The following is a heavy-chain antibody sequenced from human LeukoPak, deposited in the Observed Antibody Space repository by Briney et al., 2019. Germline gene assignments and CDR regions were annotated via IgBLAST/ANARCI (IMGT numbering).Heavy chain of an antibody. J-gene: IGHJ4*02. CDR2: ITWDCGRT. CDR3: AKGKNTGSYLSHVDY. V-gene: IGHV3-43*01. CDR1: GFTFDDYT. D-gene: IGHD3-10*01. Sequence: PGGSLRLSCAASGFTFDDYTMHWVRQAPGKGLEWVSLITWDCGRTYYADSVKGRFTISRDNSKNSMYLQMHSLRTEDTAFYYCAKGKNTGSYLSHVDYWGQGPLVTVSS.